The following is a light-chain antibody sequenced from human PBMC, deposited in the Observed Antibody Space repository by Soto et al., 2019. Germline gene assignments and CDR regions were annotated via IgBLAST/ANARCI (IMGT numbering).Light chain of an antibody. Sequence: IVLTQSPAILALSPGDRATLSCRASQSVSSSYLAWYQHKPGQAPRLLIHGASSRATGIPARFSGSGSGTDFTLTISSLQTDDFASYYCLHYSTYPLTFGGGTKVDIK. V-gene: IGKV3-20*01. CDR1: QSVSSSY. CDR2: GAS. J-gene: IGKJ4*01. CDR3: LHYSTYPLT.